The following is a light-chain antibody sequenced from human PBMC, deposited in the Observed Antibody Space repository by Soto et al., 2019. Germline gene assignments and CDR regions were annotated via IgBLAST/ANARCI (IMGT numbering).Light chain of an antibody. CDR1: SSNIGAGYE. CDR2: ENN. V-gene: IGLV1-40*01. J-gene: IGLJ1*01. CDR3: QSYDSSLSGYV. Sequence: QSVLTQPPSVSEAPGQRVTISCTGSSSNIGAGYEAHWYQQVPGTAPKLLIYENNNRPSGVPDRFSGSKSGTSASLAITGPQDEDEAEDSCQSYDSSLSGYVFGTGTKLTVL.